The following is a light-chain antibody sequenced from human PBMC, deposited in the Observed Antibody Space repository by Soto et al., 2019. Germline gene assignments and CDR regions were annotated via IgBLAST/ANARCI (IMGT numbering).Light chain of an antibody. CDR2: GAF. Sequence: EIVLTQSPATLSLNPGERATLSCRASPSVANFVAWYQQKPGQAPRLLIYGAFNRATGIPARFSGSGSGTDFTLTISSLEPEDSAVYYCQQRNSWPPVTFGQGRRLEIK. J-gene: IGKJ5*01. CDR1: PSVANF. CDR3: QQRNSWPPVT. V-gene: IGKV3-11*01.